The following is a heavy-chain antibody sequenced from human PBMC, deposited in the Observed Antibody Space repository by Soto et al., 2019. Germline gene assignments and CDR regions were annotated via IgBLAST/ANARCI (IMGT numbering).Heavy chain of an antibody. Sequence: GESLKISCKGSGYSFTSYWISWVRQMPGKGLEWMGRIDPSDSYTNYSPSFQGHVTISADKSISTAYLQWSSLKASDTAVYYCARLTSHGSYYYYYGMDVWGQGTTVTVSS. V-gene: IGHV5-10-1*01. D-gene: IGHD2-2*01. CDR1: GYSFTSYW. J-gene: IGHJ6*02. CDR2: IDPSDSYT. CDR3: ARLTSHGSYYYYYGMDV.